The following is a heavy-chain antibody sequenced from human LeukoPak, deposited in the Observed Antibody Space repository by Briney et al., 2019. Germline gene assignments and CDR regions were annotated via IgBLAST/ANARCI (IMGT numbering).Heavy chain of an antibody. CDR2: IYSSGST. CDR3: AGDFFDSRGYTYIDS. Sequence: SETLSLTCTVSGGSINNYYWSWIRQPPGKGLEWIGYIYSSGSTNYNPSLKSRVTISLDTSKNQFSLKLSSVTAADTAVYYCAGDFFDSRGYTYIDSWGQGTLVSVSS. D-gene: IGHD3-22*01. CDR1: GGSINNYY. V-gene: IGHV4-59*01. J-gene: IGHJ4*02.